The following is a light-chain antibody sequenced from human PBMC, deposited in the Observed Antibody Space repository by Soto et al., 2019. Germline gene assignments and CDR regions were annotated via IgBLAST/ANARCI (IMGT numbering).Light chain of an antibody. Sequence: DIVMTQSPDSLAVSLGERATINCKSSQSVLYSSNNKNYLAWYQQKPGQAPRLLIYDASYRATGVPARFSGSGSGTDFTLTISSLEPEDFAVYYCQQRVNWPLTFGGGTKVDIK. CDR3: QQRVNWPLT. CDR2: DAS. CDR1: QSVLYSSNNKNY. V-gene: IGKV4-1*01. J-gene: IGKJ4*01.